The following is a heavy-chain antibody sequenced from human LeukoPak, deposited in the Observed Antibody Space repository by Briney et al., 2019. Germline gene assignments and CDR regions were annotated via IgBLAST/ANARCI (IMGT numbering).Heavy chain of an antibody. D-gene: IGHD6-19*01. Sequence: GGSLRLSCAASAFTFTSFAMTWVRQAPGKGLEWVSTIGGSGGGTFYADSVKGRFTISRDNSKNTLYLQMNSLRVDDTAVYYCAKGSSSGWSKFDYRGQGTLVTVSS. CDR2: IGGSGGGT. V-gene: IGHV3-23*01. CDR1: AFTFTSFA. CDR3: AKGSSSGWSKFDY. J-gene: IGHJ4*02.